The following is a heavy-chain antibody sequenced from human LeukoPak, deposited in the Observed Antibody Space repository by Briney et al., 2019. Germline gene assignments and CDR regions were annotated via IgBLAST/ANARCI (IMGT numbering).Heavy chain of an antibody. V-gene: IGHV4-34*01. CDR2: FNHSGST. J-gene: IGHJ6*03. D-gene: IGHD2-15*01. Sequence: SETLSLTCAVYGGSFSGYYWSWIRQPPGKGLEWIGEFNHSGSTNYNPSLKSRVTISVDTSKNQFSLKLSSVTAADTAVYYCARGRGFATPLYYYYYYMDVWGKGTTVTVSS. CDR3: ARGRGFATPLYYYYYYMDV. CDR1: GGSFSGYY.